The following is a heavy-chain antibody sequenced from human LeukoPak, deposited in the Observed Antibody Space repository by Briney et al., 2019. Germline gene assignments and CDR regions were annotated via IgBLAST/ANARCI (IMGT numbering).Heavy chain of an antibody. D-gene: IGHD3-22*01. Sequence: PSETLSLTCTVSGGSISSHYWNWIRQPPGKGLEWIGYIYYSGSTNYNPSLKSRVTISVDTSKNQFSLNLSSVIAADTAVYYCARGRWNYYDNSVDWYFDLWGRGTLVTVSS. V-gene: IGHV4-59*11. CDR2: IYYSGST. CDR3: ARGRWNYYDNSVDWYFDL. J-gene: IGHJ2*01. CDR1: GGSISSHY.